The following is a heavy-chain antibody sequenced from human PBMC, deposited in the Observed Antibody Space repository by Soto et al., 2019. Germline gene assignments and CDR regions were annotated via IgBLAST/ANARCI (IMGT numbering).Heavy chain of an antibody. D-gene: IGHD6-13*01. J-gene: IGHJ4*02. V-gene: IGHV4-59*01. Sequence: ASGTLSLTCTVSGGSLSTYYWSWIRQPPGKGLEWIGYIYYSGSTNYNPSLKSRVTISVDTSQNQFSLKLTSVTAADTAVYYCARDRGVWDYWGQGTLVTVSS. CDR3: ARDRGVWDY. CDR2: IYYSGST. CDR1: GGSLSTYY.